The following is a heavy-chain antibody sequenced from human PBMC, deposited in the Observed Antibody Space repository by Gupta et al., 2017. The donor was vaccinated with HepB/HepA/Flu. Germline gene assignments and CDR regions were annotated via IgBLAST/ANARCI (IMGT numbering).Heavy chain of an antibody. D-gene: IGHD4-11*01. V-gene: IGHV3-66*01. Sequence: EVQLVESGGGLVQPGGSLRLSCGASGFTVSGTYMSRVRQASGKGLEWISIIYSGGTTYHADSVKGRFTISRDNSKNTLFLQMNTLRAEDTALYYCARVVSNDYITDWGQGTLVTVSS. CDR2: IYSGGTT. CDR3: ARVVSNDYITD. J-gene: IGHJ4*02. CDR1: GFTVSGTY.